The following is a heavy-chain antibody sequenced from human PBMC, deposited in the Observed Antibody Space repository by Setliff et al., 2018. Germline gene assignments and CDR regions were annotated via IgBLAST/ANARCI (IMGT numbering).Heavy chain of an antibody. CDR1: GGSFSDYY. J-gene: IGHJ3*02. CDR2: IYTSGST. D-gene: IGHD3-10*01. CDR3: ARHDGRGGGLLWFGELLSDHDAFDI. Sequence: SETLSLTCAVYGGSFSDYYWSWIRQPAGKGLEWIGRIYTSGSTNYNPSLKSRVTISVDTSKNQFSLKLSSVTAADTAVYYCARHDGRGGGLLWFGELLSDHDAFDIWGQGTMVTVSS. V-gene: IGHV4-59*10.